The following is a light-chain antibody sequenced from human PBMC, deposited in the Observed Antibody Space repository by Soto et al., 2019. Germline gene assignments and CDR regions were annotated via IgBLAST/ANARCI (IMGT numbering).Light chain of an antibody. CDR3: QKYVSAPFT. CDR2: GAS. CDR1: QGITNY. J-gene: IGKJ3*01. V-gene: IGKV1-27*01. Sequence: DIQMTQSPSSLSASVGDRVIITCRASQGITNYLAWYQQKPGKAPKLLIYGASTLQSGVPSRFSGSGSGTEFTLTISSLQPEDVATYYCQKYVSAPFTFGPGTKVDIK.